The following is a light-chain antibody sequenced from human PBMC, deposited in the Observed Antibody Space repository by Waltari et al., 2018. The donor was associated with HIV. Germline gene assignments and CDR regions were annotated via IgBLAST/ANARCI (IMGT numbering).Light chain of an antibody. CDR3: QVWDNIGDRVV. V-gene: IGLV3-21*02. CDR2: ENS. Sequence: SYGLTQPPSMSVAAGQADKFPCGGHTIGARSVHSYQKRPGQAPKLVVYENSDRPPGNPDRFSGSNSRNTATLTISRVEAGDEAEYYCQVWDNIGDRVVFGGGTKLTVL. CDR1: TIGARS. J-gene: IGLJ2*01.